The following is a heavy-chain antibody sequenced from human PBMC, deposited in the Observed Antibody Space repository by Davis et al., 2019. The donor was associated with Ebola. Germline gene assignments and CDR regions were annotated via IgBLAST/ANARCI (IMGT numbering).Heavy chain of an antibody. CDR2: INHSGST. Sequence: SETLSLTCAVYGGSFSGYYWSWIRQPPGKGLEWIGEINHSGSTNYNPSLKSRVTISVDTSKNQFSLKLSSVTAADTAVYYCARLTQLSWFDPWGQGTLVTVSS. J-gene: IGHJ5*02. V-gene: IGHV4-34*01. D-gene: IGHD6-13*01. CDR1: GGSFSGYY. CDR3: ARLTQLSWFDP.